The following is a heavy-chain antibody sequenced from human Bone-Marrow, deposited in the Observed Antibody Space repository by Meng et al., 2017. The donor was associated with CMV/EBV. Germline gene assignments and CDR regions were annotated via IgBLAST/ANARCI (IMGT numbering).Heavy chain of an antibody. Sequence: GESLKISCAASGFTFSSYGMHWVRQAPGKGLEWVAFIRYDGSNKYYADSVKGRFTISRDNSKNTLYLQMNSLRAEDTAVYYCANGGSYYASRNPSGFDYWGQGTLVTISS. V-gene: IGHV3-30*02. D-gene: IGHD3-10*01. CDR3: ANGGSYYASRNPSGFDY. J-gene: IGHJ4*02. CDR1: GFTFSSYG. CDR2: IRYDGSNK.